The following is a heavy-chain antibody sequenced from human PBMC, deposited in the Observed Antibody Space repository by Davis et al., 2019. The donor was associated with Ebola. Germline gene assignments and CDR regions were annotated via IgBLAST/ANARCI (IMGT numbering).Heavy chain of an antibody. D-gene: IGHD3-22*01. V-gene: IGHV6-1*01. J-gene: IGHJ6*04. Sequence: HSQTLSLTCAISGDSVPSGGWNWIRQSPSRGLEWLGRTYYSSKWYNDYAVSVKSRITINPDTSKNQFSLQRNSVTPEDTALYYCARGWLRAGMDVWGEGTTVTVSS. CDR1: GDSVPSGG. CDR3: ARGWLRAGMDV. CDR2: TYYSSKWYN.